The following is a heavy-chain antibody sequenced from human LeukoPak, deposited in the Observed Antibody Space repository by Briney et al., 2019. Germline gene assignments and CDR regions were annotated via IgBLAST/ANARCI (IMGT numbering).Heavy chain of an antibody. CDR2: IYYSGST. CDR3: ARDTYRGYFDY. J-gene: IGHJ4*02. V-gene: IGHV4-39*07. D-gene: IGHD1-14*01. Sequence: SETLSLTCTVSGGSISSSSYYWGWIRQPPGKGLEWIGSIYYSGSTYYNPSLKSRVTISVDTSKNQFSLKLSSVTAADTAVYYCARDTYRGYFDYWGQGTLVTVSS. CDR1: GGSISSSSYY.